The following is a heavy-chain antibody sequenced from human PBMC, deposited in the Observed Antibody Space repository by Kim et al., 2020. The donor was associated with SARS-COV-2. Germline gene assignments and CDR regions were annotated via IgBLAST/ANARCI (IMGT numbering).Heavy chain of an antibody. V-gene: IGHV3-74*01. CDR3: ARRNY. J-gene: IGHJ4*02. Sequence: NSDGSSTSYADSVKGRFTISRDNAKNTLYLQMNRLRAEDTAVYYCARRNYWGQGTLVTVSS. CDR2: NSDGSST.